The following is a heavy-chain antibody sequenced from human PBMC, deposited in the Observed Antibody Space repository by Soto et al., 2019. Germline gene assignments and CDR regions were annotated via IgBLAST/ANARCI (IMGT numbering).Heavy chain of an antibody. J-gene: IGHJ6*02. Sequence: GGSLRLSCAASGFTFSSYAMRWVRQAPGKGLEWVSAISGSGGSTYYADSVKGRFTISRDNSKNTPYLQMNSLRAEDTAVYYCATPLYDFWSGFPDVWGQGTTVTVSS. CDR3: ATPLYDFWSGFPDV. CDR1: GFTFSSYA. CDR2: ISGSGGST. D-gene: IGHD3-3*01. V-gene: IGHV3-23*01.